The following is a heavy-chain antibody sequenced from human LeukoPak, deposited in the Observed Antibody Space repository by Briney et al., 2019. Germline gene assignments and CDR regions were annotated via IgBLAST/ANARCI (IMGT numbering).Heavy chain of an antibody. Sequence: KPSETLSLTCTVSGGSISSYYWSWIRQPPGKGLEWIGEINHSGSTNYNPSLKSRVTISIDTSKNQWSLKLTSVTAADTAVYYCARGYGSGNYYPKDYWGQGTLVTVSS. V-gene: IGHV4-34*01. CDR2: INHSGST. J-gene: IGHJ4*02. D-gene: IGHD3-10*01. CDR1: GGSISSYY. CDR3: ARGYGSGNYYPKDY.